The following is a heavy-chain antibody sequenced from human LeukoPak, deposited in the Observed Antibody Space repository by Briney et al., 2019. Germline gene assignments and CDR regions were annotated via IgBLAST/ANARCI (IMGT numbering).Heavy chain of an antibody. V-gene: IGHV3-53*01. Sequence: PGGSLRLSCAASGFTVSSNYMSWVRQAPGKGLEWGSVIYSGGSTYYADSVKGRFTISRDNSKNTLYLQMNSLRAEDTAVYYCAKDRSGAVAGTDAFDIWGQGTMVTVSS. CDR1: GFTVSSNY. J-gene: IGHJ3*02. CDR3: AKDRSGAVAGTDAFDI. CDR2: IYSGGST. D-gene: IGHD6-19*01.